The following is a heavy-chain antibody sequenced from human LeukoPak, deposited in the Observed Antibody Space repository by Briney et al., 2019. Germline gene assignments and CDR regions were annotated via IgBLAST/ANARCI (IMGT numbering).Heavy chain of an antibody. V-gene: IGHV4-61*05. Sequence: SETLSLTCTVSGGSISSSSYYWSWIRQPPGKGLEWIGYIYYSGSTNYNPSLKSRVTISVDTSKNQFSLKLSSVTAADTAVYYCARRLFWVLKWGQGTLVTVSS. CDR2: IYYSGST. D-gene: IGHD2-8*02. J-gene: IGHJ4*02. CDR1: GGSISSSSYY. CDR3: ARRLFWVLK.